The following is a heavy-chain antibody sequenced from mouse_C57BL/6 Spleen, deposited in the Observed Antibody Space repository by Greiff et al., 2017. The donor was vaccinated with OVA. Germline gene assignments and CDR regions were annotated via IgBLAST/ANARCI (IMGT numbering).Heavy chain of an antibody. D-gene: IGHD1-1*01. V-gene: IGHV1-5*01. Sequence: EVQLQQSGTVLARPGASVKMSCKTSGYTFTSYWMHWVKQRPGQGLEWIGAIYPGNSDTSYTQKFKGKAKLTAVTSASTAYMELSSLTNEDSAVYYCTREGGYYGSSPDYWGQGTTLTVSS. CDR2: IYPGNSDT. J-gene: IGHJ2*01. CDR1: GYTFTSYW. CDR3: TREGGYYGSSPDY.